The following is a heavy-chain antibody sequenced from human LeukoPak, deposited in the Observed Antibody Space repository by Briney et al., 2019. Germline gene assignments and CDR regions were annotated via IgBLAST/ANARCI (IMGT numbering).Heavy chain of an antibody. J-gene: IGHJ4*02. V-gene: IGHV1-69*13. Sequence: SVKVSCKASGGTFSSYAISWVRQAPGQGLEWMGGIIPIFGTANYAQKFQGRVTITADESTSTAYMELSYLRSEDTAVYYCARGVVVAATNYFDYWGQGTLVTVSS. D-gene: IGHD2-15*01. CDR2: IIPIFGTA. CDR1: GGTFSSYA. CDR3: ARGVVVAATNYFDY.